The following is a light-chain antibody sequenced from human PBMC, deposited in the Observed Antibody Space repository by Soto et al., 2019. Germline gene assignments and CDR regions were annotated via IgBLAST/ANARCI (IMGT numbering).Light chain of an antibody. CDR2: EVN. Sequence: QSVLTQPPSASGSPGQSVAISCTGTSSDVGGYNYVFWYQQHPGKAPKLMIYEVNKRPSGVPDRFSGSKSGSTASLTVSGLQAEDEADYYCSSYAGSSNVFGTGTKLTVL. CDR1: SSDVGGYNY. J-gene: IGLJ1*01. V-gene: IGLV2-8*01. CDR3: SSYAGSSNV.